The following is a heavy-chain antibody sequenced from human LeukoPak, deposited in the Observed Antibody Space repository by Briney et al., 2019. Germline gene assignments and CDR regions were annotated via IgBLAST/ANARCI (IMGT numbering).Heavy chain of an antibody. D-gene: IGHD2-21*02. Sequence: PGGSLRLSCAASGFIFSSYEMNWVRQAPGKGLEWVSGISGSGGGTYYADSVKGRFTISRDNSKNTLYLQMNSLRAEDTAVYYCAKDPHIVVVTAIPRLYYFDYWGQGTLVTVSS. J-gene: IGHJ4*02. CDR3: AKDPHIVVVTAIPRLYYFDY. CDR1: GFIFSSYE. V-gene: IGHV3-23*01. CDR2: ISGSGGGT.